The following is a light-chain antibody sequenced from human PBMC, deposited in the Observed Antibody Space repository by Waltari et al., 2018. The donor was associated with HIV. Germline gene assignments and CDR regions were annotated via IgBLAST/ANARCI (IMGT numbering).Light chain of an antibody. CDR3: VTWADRSSGPVV. V-gene: IGLV1-47*01. CDR1: SSKIESNF. CDR2: RNN. J-gene: IGLJ2*01. Sequence: QSVLTQPPSASGTPGQRITISCSGSSSKIESNFVHWYQQLPGTAPKLLIYRNNQRAAGVPDRFSGSKSGTSASLAISGLRSEDEADYYCVTWADRSSGPVVFGGGTKVTVL.